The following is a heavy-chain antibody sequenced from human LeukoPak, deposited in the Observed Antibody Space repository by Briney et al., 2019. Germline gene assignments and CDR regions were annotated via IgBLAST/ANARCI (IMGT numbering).Heavy chain of an antibody. V-gene: IGHV3-30*04. CDR1: GFTFSSYA. D-gene: IGHD3-22*01. Sequence: PGRSLRLSCAASGFTFSSYAMHWVRQAPGKGLEWVAVISYDGSNKYYADSVKGRFTISRDNSKKTLYLQMNTLRAEDTAVYYCARDLRAPYDSSGYFDYWGQGTLVTVSS. CDR2: ISYDGSNK. J-gene: IGHJ4*02. CDR3: ARDLRAPYDSSGYFDY.